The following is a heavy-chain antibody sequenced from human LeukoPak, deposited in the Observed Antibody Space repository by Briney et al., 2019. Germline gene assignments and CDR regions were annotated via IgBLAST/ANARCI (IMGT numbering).Heavy chain of an antibody. Sequence: GGSLRLSCAASRFNFSIYSMNWVRQAPGKGLEWVSSISGDTNYIYYAESVKGRFTISRDNAKNSLYLQMKSLRAEDTAVYYCASDGYTSAWYAQDYWGQGTLVIVSS. V-gene: IGHV3-21*01. CDR1: RFNFSIYS. CDR3: ASDGYTSAWYAQDY. D-gene: IGHD6-19*01. CDR2: ISGDTNYI. J-gene: IGHJ4*02.